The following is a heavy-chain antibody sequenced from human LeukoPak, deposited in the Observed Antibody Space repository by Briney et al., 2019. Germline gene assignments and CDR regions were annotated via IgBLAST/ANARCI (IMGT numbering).Heavy chain of an antibody. V-gene: IGHV4-59*08. CDR1: GGSISSYY. CDR2: IYYSGST. CDR3: ARYYYDSTGPEYFQH. D-gene: IGHD3-22*01. J-gene: IGHJ1*01. Sequence: SETLSLTCTVSGGSISSYYWSWIRQPPGKGLEWIGYIYYSGSTNYNPSLKSRVTISVDTSKNQFSLNLSSVTAADTAVYYCARYYYDSTGPEYFQHWGQGTLVTVSS.